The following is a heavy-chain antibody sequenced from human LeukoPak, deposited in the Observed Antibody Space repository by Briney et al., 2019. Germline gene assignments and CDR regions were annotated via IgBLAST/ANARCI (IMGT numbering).Heavy chain of an antibody. J-gene: IGHJ3*02. D-gene: IGHD3-22*01. Sequence: GGSLTLSCSPSGFTFSSYAMSSVPQAPGEGLEWVSAICGIGGSTYYADSVKRRFTISRDNSKNTLYLQMNSLRAEDTAVYYCAKDPRWYYYDISGYYSDAFDIWGQGTMVTVSS. CDR1: GFTFSSYA. CDR2: ICGIGGST. V-gene: IGHV3-23*01. CDR3: AKDPRWYYYDISGYYSDAFDI.